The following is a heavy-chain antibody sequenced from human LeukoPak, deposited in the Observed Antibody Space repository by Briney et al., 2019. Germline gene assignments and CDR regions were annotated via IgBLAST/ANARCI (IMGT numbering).Heavy chain of an antibody. J-gene: IGHJ4*02. D-gene: IGHD2-2*01. CDR2: IKQDGSAK. V-gene: IGHV3-7*01. Sequence: PGGSLRLSCAASGFTFSSYWMSWVRQAPGKGLEWVANIKQDGSAKYYVGSVKGRFTISRDNAKNSLYLQMNSLRAEDTAVYYCARDWEVPAATVDYWGQGTLVTVSS. CDR1: GFTFSSYW. CDR3: ARDWEVPAATVDY.